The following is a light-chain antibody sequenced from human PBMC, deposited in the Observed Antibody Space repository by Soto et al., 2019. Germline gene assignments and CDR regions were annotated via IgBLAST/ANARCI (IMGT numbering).Light chain of an antibody. V-gene: IGLV1-40*01. CDR1: NTNIGAGYD. CDR2: ANI. J-gene: IGLJ3*02. Sequence: QLVLTQPPSVSGAPGQRVSISCTGSNTNIGAGYDVNWYQQLPGTAPKLLIYANINRPSGVPDRFSGSKSGASAFLVITGLQAEDEADYYCQSYDSSLSAWKVFGGGTKVNVL. CDR3: QSYDSSLSAWKV.